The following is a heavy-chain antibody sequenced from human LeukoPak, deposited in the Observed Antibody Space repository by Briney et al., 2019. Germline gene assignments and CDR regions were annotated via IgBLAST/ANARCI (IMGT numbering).Heavy chain of an antibody. CDR3: ARSEHSSSSFDY. CDR2: ISSSTHI. V-gene: IGHV3-21*01. D-gene: IGHD6-6*01. CDR1: GFTLSSYS. Sequence: TGGSLRLSCAASGFTLSSYSMNWVRQAPGKGLEWVSYISSSTHIYYADSVKGRFTISRDNARNSLYLQMNSLRAEDTAIYYCARSEHSSSSFDYWGQGTLVTVSS. J-gene: IGHJ4*02.